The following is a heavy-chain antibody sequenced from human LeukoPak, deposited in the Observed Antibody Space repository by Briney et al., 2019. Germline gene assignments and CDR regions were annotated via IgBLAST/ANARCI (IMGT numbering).Heavy chain of an antibody. CDR1: GFTFSTYG. D-gene: IGHD4-17*01. Sequence: GRSLRLSCAASGFTFSTYGMHWVRQAPGKGLEWVAVIWSDGSNKYYADSVKGRFTISRDNSKNTLYLQMNSLRAEDTAVYYCARERSSDYGELSYWGQGTLVTVSS. CDR2: IWSDGSNK. CDR3: ARERSSDYGELSY. V-gene: IGHV3-33*01. J-gene: IGHJ4*02.